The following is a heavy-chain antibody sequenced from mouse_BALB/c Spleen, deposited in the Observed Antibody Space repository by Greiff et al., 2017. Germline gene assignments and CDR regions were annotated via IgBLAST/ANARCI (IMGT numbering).Heavy chain of an antibody. J-gene: IGHJ4*01. D-gene: IGHD2-2*01. CDR2: IYPGDGDT. CDR3: ARRDIYYGYDTGMDY. V-gene: IGHV1-80*01. Sequence: QVQLQQSGAELVRPGSSVKISCKASGYAFSSYWMNWVKQRPGQGLEWIGQIYPGDGDTNYNGKFTGKATLTADKSSSTAYMQLSSLTSEDSAVYFCARRDIYYGYDTGMDYWGQGASVTVSS. CDR1: GYAFSSYW.